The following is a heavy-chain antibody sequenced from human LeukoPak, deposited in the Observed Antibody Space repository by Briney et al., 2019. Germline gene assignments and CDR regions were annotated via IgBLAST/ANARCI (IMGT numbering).Heavy chain of an antibody. V-gene: IGHV3-23*01. J-gene: IGHJ4*02. CDR3: NLQRFLEWLPHDY. CDR2: ISGSGDST. CDR1: GFTFINYA. Sequence: PGGSLRLSCAASGFTFINYAMTWVRQAPGKGLEWVSAISGSGDSTFNSDSVKGRFIISRDNSKNTLYLQMNSLRAEDTAVYYCNLQRFLEWLPHDYWGQGTLVTVSS. D-gene: IGHD3-3*01.